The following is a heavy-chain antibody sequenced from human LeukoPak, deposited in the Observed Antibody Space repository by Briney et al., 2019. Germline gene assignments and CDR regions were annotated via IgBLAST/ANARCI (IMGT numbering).Heavy chain of an antibody. Sequence: GGSLRLSCAASGFSVSSNYMSWVRQAPGKGLEWVSVIYTSGSTYYADSVKGRFTISRDNSKDTLYLQMNSLRAEDTAVYYCASPSEYSDYGWPLFDYWGQGTLVTVSS. J-gene: IGHJ4*02. V-gene: IGHV3-53*01. CDR2: IYTSGST. CDR1: GFSVSSNY. D-gene: IGHD5-12*01. CDR3: ASPSEYSDYGWPLFDY.